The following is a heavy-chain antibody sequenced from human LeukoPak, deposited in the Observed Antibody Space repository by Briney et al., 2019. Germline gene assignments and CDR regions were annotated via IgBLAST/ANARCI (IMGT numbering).Heavy chain of an antibody. V-gene: IGHV1-3*01. CDR1: GYTFSTYT. Sequence: ASVKVSCKASGYTFSTYTMHWVRQAPGQRLEWMGWINAGNGNTKYSQKFQGRVTITRDTSASTAYMEMSSLRSKDTAVYYCAREIDRDDYNRFFDYWGQGTLVTVSS. CDR2: INAGNGNT. D-gene: IGHD5-24*01. J-gene: IGHJ4*02. CDR3: AREIDRDDYNRFFDY.